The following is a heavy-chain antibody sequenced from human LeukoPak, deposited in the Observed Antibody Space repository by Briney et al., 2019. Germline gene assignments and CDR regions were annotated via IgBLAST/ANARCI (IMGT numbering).Heavy chain of an antibody. CDR2: IDSDGTST. D-gene: IGHD3-3*02. J-gene: IGHJ4*02. V-gene: IGHV3-74*01. CDR3: ARDGILGSHDY. Sequence: GGSLRLSCAAPGFTFSSYWMHWVRQAPGEGLVWVSRIDSDGTSTSYADSVKGRFTISRDNAKNTLDLQMNSLRADDTAVYYCARDGILGSHDYWGQGTLVTVSS. CDR1: GFTFSSYW.